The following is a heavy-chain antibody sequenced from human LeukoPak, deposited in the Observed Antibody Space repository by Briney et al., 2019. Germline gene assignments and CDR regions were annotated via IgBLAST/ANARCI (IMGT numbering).Heavy chain of an antibody. CDR1: GYIFTNNY. Sequence: GASEKFSYKTSGYIFTNNYMHWVRQVRGQALEWMGIINPNSGSTLYARKLQGRVTMTGDMSTTTFYMELSSVSFEDTAVYYCVRVGGRHWLDMGDFFDYWGQGTPVTVSS. J-gene: IGHJ4*02. CDR2: INPNSGST. CDR3: VRVGGRHWLDMGDFFDY. D-gene: IGHD6-19*01. V-gene: IGHV1-46*01.